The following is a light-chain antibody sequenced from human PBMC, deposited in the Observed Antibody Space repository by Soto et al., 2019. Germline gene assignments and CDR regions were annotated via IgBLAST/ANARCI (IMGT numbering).Light chain of an antibody. V-gene: IGKV1-39*01. CDR3: QQSDSLPYT. Sequence: DIQMTQSPSSLSASVGDRVTIACRASQRISTYLNWYQQKPGKAPEVLIYAVSSLQRGVPSRFSGSVSGTDFTLTISSLQPEDFAAYYFQQSDSLPYTFGQGTKLEIK. CDR2: AVS. J-gene: IGKJ2*01. CDR1: QRISTY.